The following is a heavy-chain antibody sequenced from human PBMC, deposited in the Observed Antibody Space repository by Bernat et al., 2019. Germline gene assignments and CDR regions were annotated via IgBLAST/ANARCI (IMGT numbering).Heavy chain of an antibody. CDR3: ARGRDDYPSGD. D-gene: IGHD4-17*01. CDR1: GFTVSSNY. CDR2: IYRGAST. V-gene: IGHV3-66*01. J-gene: IGHJ4*02. Sequence: VQLVASGGGLVQPGGSLRLSCAASGFTVSSNYMSWVRQAPGKGLEWVSVIYRGASTYYADSVKDKFTISRDNSKNTLYLQMDGLRAEDTAVYYCARGRDDYPSGDWGQGTLVTVSS.